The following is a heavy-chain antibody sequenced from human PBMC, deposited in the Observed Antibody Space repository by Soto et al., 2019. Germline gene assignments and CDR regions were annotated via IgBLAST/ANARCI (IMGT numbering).Heavy chain of an antibody. V-gene: IGHV3-74*01. CDR3: ARSTYYYGSGDGGYFDY. D-gene: IGHD3-10*01. Sequence: EVQLVESGGGLVQPGGSLRLSCAASGFTFSSYWMHWVRQAPGKGLVWVSRINSDGSSTSYADSVKGRFTISRDNAKNTLYLQMNSLRAEDTAVYYCARSTYYYGSGDGGYFDYWGQGTLVTVSS. CDR1: GFTFSSYW. J-gene: IGHJ4*02. CDR2: INSDGSST.